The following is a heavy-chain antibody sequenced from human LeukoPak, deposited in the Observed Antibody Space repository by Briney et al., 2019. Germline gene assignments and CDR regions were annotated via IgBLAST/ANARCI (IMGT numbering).Heavy chain of an antibody. J-gene: IGHJ4*02. V-gene: IGHV4-39*07. CDR3: ARGQNSGWYVNDYFDY. CDR1: GGSIFGTSYY. Sequence: SETLSLTCTVSGGSIFGTSYYWGWIRQPPGKGLEWIGDIYFSGSTYYNPFLKSRLTISVDTSKNEFSLKLSSVTAADTAVYYCARGQNSGWYVNDYFDYWGQGTLVTVSS. CDR2: IYFSGST. D-gene: IGHD6-19*01.